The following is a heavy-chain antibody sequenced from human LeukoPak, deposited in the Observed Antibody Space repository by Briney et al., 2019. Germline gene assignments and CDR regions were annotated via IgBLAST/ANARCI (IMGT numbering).Heavy chain of an antibody. CDR1: GGTFSSYA. Sequence: APVKVSCKASGGTFSSYAISWVRQAPGQGLQWMGWVNTTTGNPTYAQGFTGRFVFSFDTSVSTAYLQISSLKAEDTAVYYCVGAETSVGYFDYWGQGTLVSVSS. J-gene: IGHJ4*02. CDR2: VNTTTGNP. D-gene: IGHD4-23*01. CDR3: VGAETSVGYFDY. V-gene: IGHV7-4-1*02.